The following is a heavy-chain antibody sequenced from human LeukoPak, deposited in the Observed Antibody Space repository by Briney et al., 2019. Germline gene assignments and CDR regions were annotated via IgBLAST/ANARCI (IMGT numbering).Heavy chain of an antibody. D-gene: IGHD3-10*01. CDR1: GFTFSTFA. J-gene: IGHJ4*02. CDR3: AKVGYYYYGSGSYYPY. Sequence: GGSLRLSCAASGFTFSTFAMIWVRQPPGKGLEWVSSIFPGGGEIHYADSVRGRFTISRDNSKSILSLQMNSLRAEDTAIYYCAKVGYYYYGSGSYYPYWGQGTLVTVSS. V-gene: IGHV3-23*01. CDR2: IFPGGGEI.